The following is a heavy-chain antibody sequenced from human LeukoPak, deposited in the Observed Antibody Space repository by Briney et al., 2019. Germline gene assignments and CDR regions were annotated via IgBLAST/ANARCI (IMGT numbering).Heavy chain of an antibody. D-gene: IGHD3-10*01. CDR1: GFTFSNYW. CDR2: IKSDGSST. J-gene: IGHJ4*02. Sequence: PGGSLRLSCAVSGFTFSNYWMHWVRQAPGKGLVWVSRIKSDGSSTTYADFVKGRFTVSRDNAKNTLYLQMSSLRAEDTAMYFCARVGGRGSIGGDCWGQGTLVTVSS. V-gene: IGHV3-74*03. CDR3: ARVGGRGSIGGDC.